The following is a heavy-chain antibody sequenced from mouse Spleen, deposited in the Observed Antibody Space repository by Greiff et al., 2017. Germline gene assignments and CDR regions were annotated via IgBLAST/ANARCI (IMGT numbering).Heavy chain of an antibody. Sequence: EVQLQQSGPELVKPGASVKISCKASGYSFTGYYMNWVKQSPEKSLEWIGEINPSTGGTTYNQKFKAKATLTVDKSSSTAYMQLKSLTSEDSAVYYCARYGRLTGTPLDYWGQGTTLTVSS. CDR3: ARYGRLTGTPLDY. J-gene: IGHJ2*01. CDR1: GYSFTGYY. CDR2: INPSTGGT. D-gene: IGHD4-1*01. V-gene: IGHV1-42*01.